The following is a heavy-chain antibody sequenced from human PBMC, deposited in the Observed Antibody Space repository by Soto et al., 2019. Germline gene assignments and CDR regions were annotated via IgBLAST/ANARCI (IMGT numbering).Heavy chain of an antibody. CDR2: IKEDGSEK. CDR1: GVTFSNSW. V-gene: IGHV3-7*03. J-gene: IGHJ6*02. D-gene: IGHD6-25*01. CDR3: TRQRFGMDV. Sequence: EVQLVESGGGLVQPGESLRLSCAASGVTFSNSWMSWVRQAPGKGLEWVANIKEDGSEKDYVDPVKGRFTITRDNAKNSLYMQMTNLRAEDTAVYFCTRQRFGMDVWGQGTTVTVSS.